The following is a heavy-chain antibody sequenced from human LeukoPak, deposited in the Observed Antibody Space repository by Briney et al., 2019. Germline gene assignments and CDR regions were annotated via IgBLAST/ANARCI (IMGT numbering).Heavy chain of an antibody. CDR1: GFPISTNG. V-gene: IGHV3-23*01. D-gene: IGHD1-26*01. CDR3: ARVWYSGSYPVDY. Sequence: PGGTLRLSCAASGFPISTNGMSWVRQAPGKGLEWVSGIVGGDGGTYYADSVKGRFIISRDNSKNTLYVQMNSLRAEDTAVYYCARVWYSGSYPVDYWGQGTLVTVSS. CDR2: IVGGDGGT. J-gene: IGHJ4*02.